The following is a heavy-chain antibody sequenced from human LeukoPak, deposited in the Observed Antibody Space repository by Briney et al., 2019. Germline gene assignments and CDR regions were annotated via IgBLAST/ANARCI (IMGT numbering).Heavy chain of an antibody. D-gene: IGHD6-13*01. CDR3: ARGLPYSSSWYFSRRSFLRTYYMDV. Sequence: SESLSLTCAVYGGSFSGYYWSWIRQPPGKGLEWIGEINHSGSTNYNPSFKSRVTIPVDTSKNQFSLKLSSVTAADTAVYYCARGLPYSSSWYFSRRSFLRTYYMDVWGKGTTVTVSS. CDR1: GGSFSGYY. CDR2: INHSGST. V-gene: IGHV4-34*01. J-gene: IGHJ6*03.